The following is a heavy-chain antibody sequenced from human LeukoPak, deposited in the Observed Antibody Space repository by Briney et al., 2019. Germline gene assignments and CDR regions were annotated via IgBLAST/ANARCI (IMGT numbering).Heavy chain of an antibody. CDR2: FDPEDGET. CDR3: ATINYYDSGDYFST. J-gene: IGHJ5*02. V-gene: IGHV1-24*01. Sequence: ASVKVSCKVSGYTLIELSMHWVRQAPGKGLECLGSFDPEDGETIYGQKFQGRVTMTEDTSTDTAYMELSSPRSEDTAIYYCATINYYDSGDYFSTWGQGTLVTVSS. D-gene: IGHD3-22*01. CDR1: GYTLIELS.